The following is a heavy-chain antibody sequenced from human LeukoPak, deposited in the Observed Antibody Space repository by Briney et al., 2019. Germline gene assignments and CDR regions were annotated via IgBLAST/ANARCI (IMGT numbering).Heavy chain of an antibody. Sequence: GGSLRLSCAASGFTFSSYSMNWVRQAPGKGLEWVSSISSGSSYMYYADSVKGRFTISRDNAKNSLYLQMNSLRAEDTAVYYCARALYYYGSGSYEVYFDYWGQGTLVTVSS. CDR2: ISSGSSYM. CDR1: GFTFSSYS. V-gene: IGHV3-21*01. D-gene: IGHD3-10*01. J-gene: IGHJ4*02. CDR3: ARALYYYGSGSYEVYFDY.